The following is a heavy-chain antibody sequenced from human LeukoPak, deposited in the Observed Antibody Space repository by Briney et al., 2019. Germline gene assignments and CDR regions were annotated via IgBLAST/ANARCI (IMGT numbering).Heavy chain of an antibody. J-gene: IGHJ4*02. CDR1: GFTFSSYA. D-gene: IGHD2-21*02. CDR2: ISSNGDRT. CDR3: AKDLYRLLLKGYFDY. Sequence: PGGSLRLSCAASGFTFSSYAMHWVRQAPGKGLEYVSAISSNGDRTFYANSVKGRFTVSRDNSKNTLYLQMGSLTAEDMAVYYCAKDLYRLLLKGYFDYWGQGTLVTVSS. V-gene: IGHV3-64*01.